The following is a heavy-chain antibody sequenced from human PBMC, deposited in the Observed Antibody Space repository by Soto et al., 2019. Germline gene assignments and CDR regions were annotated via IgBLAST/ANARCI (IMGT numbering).Heavy chain of an antibody. CDR2: ISYDGSNK. D-gene: IGHD3-10*01. CDR3: AKDRMGAGVRGYFDY. CDR1: GFTFSSYG. Sequence: QVQLVESGGGVVQPGKSLRLSCAGSGFTFSSYGMDWVRQAPGKGLEWVAVISYDGSNKYYADSVKGRFTISRDNSKNTVYPEMSSLRADDTAVYYCAKDRMGAGVRGYFDYWGQGTLVTVSS. J-gene: IGHJ4*02. V-gene: IGHV3-30*18.